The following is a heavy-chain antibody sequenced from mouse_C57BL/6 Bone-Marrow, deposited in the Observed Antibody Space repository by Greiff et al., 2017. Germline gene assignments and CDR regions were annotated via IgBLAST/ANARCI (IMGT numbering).Heavy chain of an antibody. CDR3: ARTAMVTNYFDY. CDR1: GYAFTNYL. D-gene: IGHD2-2*01. V-gene: IGHV1-54*01. Sequence: VQLQQSGAELVRPGTSVKVSCKASGYAFTNYLIEWVKQRPGQGLEWIGVINPGSGGTNYNEKFKGKATLTADKSSSTAYMQLSSLTSEDSAVYFCARTAMVTNYFDYWGQGTTLTVSS. J-gene: IGHJ2*01. CDR2: INPGSGGT.